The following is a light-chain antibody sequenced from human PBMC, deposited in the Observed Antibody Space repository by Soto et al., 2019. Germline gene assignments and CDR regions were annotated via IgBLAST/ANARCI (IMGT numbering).Light chain of an antibody. Sequence: DIQMTQSPSSLSASVGDRVTITCRASQTIINFLNWYQQKQGKAPKLLISAASRLHSGVPSRFTGSGSVTDFTLTITSLQPEDFATYWCQQTYKTPWTFGQGTEVEIK. J-gene: IGKJ1*01. CDR2: AAS. CDR1: QTIINF. CDR3: QQTYKTPWT. V-gene: IGKV1-39*01.